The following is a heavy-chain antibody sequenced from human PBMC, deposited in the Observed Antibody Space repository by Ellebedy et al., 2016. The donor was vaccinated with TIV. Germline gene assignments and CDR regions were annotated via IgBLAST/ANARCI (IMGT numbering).Heavy chain of an antibody. Sequence: AASVKVSCKASGYTFSSTYGINWVRQAPGQGLEWVGWISSYNGNTNYAQKFQGRVIMTTDTSTSTAYMELRSRRYDDTAVYFCARGRYGAGNYFVFDYWGQGTQVAVSS. CDR1: GYTFSSTYG. CDR3: ARGRYGAGNYFVFDY. J-gene: IGHJ4*02. CDR2: ISSYNGNT. V-gene: IGHV1-18*04. D-gene: IGHD3-10*01.